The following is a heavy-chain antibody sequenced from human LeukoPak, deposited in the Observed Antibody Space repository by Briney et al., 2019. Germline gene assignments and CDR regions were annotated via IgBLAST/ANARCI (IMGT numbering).Heavy chain of an antibody. Sequence: GASVKVSCKASGYTFTNYAMHWVRQAPGQRLEWMGWINAGNGNTKYSQKFQGRVTITRDTSASTAYMELSSLRSEDTAVYYCARSPSYCSSTSCYSRAWFDPWGQGTLVTASS. CDR1: GYTFTNYA. J-gene: IGHJ5*02. D-gene: IGHD2-2*01. CDR3: ARSPSYCSSTSCYSRAWFDP. CDR2: INAGNGNT. V-gene: IGHV1-3*01.